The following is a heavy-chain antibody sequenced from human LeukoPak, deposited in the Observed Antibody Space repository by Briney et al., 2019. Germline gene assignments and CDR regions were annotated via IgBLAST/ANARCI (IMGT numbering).Heavy chain of an antibody. CDR3: AREPRGSYYSGDY. V-gene: IGHV3-74*01. J-gene: IGHJ4*02. Sequence: PGGSLRLSCAAYGLTFSSYWMHWVRQAPGKGLVWVSRINSDGSSTSYADSVKGRFTISRDNAKNTLYLQMNSLRAEDTAVYYCAREPRGSYYSGDYWGQGTLVAVSS. CDR1: GLTFSSYW. CDR2: INSDGSST. D-gene: IGHD1-26*01.